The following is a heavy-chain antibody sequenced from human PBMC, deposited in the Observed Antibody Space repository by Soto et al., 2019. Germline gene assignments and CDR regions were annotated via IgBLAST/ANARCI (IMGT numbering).Heavy chain of an antibody. J-gene: IGHJ6*03. CDR3: AGTTSLQWYYMDF. CDR1: GDSVSSNSAA. CDR2: TYYRSRWYN. V-gene: IGHV6-1*01. D-gene: IGHD1-7*01. Sequence: PSQTLSLTCAISGDSVSSNSAAWNWIRQSPSRGLEWLGRTYYRSRWYNDYAVSVKSRITVNPDTSKNQFSLHLNSVTPEDTAVYYFAGTTSLQWYYMDFRDKATTVSVSS.